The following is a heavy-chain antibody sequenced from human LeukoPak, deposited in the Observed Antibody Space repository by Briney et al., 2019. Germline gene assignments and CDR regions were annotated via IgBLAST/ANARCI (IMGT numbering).Heavy chain of an antibody. Sequence: PGGSLRLSCAASGFTFSDYYMSWIRQAPGKGLEWVSYISSSGSTIYYADSVKGRFAISRDNAKNSLYLQMNSLRAEDTAVYYCARGGSNWNYRYYFEDWGQGTLVTVSS. CDR2: ISSSGSTI. CDR1: GFTFSDYY. CDR3: ARGGSNWNYRYYFED. D-gene: IGHD1-7*01. J-gene: IGHJ4*02. V-gene: IGHV3-11*01.